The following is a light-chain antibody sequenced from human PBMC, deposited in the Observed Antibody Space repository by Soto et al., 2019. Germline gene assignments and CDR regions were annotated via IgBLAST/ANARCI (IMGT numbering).Light chain of an antibody. V-gene: IGKV1-39*01. Sequence: DIQMTQSPSSLSASVGDRVTITCRASQTIITYVNWYQHKSGKAPKPLIYAASTLHSGVPSKFSGSGSGAEFTLTFCSLQPEDFATYCGQQSQSIFTTFGEGTKLEI. CDR1: QTIITY. CDR2: AAS. J-gene: IGKJ1*01. CDR3: QQSQSIFTT.